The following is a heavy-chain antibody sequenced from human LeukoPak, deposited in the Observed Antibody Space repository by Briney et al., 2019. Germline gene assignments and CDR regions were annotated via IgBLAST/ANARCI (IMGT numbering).Heavy chain of an antibody. Sequence: GGSLRLSCAASGFSLSMYRMMWVRQAPGKGLEWVSHISGGSPVIDYADSVKGRFTISRENAKNSLYLQMYSLRAEDTAVYYCTRGYYRVDFWGQGTLVTVSS. CDR1: GFSLSMYR. J-gene: IGHJ4*02. CDR2: ISGGSPVI. CDR3: TRGYYRVDF. V-gene: IGHV3-48*01. D-gene: IGHD2-15*01.